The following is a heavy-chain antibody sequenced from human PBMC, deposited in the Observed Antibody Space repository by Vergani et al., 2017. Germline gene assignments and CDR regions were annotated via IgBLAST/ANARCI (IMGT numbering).Heavy chain of an antibody. V-gene: IGHV3-23*01. J-gene: IGHJ3*02. CDR1: GFTFSSYA. D-gene: IGHD2-15*01. CDR2: ISGSGGST. Sequence: EVQLLESGGGLVQPGGSLRLSCAASGFTFSSYAVSWVRQAPGKGLEWVSAISGSGGSTYYADSVKGRFTISRDNSKNTLYLQMNCLRAEDTAVYYCARARCSGGSCYSFDAFDIWGQGTMVTVSS. CDR3: ARARCSGGSCYSFDAFDI.